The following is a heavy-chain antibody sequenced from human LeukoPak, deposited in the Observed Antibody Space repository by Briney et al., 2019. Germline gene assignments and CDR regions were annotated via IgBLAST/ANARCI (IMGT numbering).Heavy chain of an antibody. CDR2: ISSSSSCI. J-gene: IGHJ3*02. CDR1: GFTFSSYS. Sequence: GGSLRLSCAASGFTFSSYSMNWVRQAPGKGLEWVSSISSSSSCIYYADSVKGRFTISRDNAKNSLYLQMNSLRAEDTAVYYCASSDYYDSSGYYADAFDIWGQGTMVTVSS. D-gene: IGHD3-22*01. CDR3: ASSDYYDSSGYYADAFDI. V-gene: IGHV3-21*01.